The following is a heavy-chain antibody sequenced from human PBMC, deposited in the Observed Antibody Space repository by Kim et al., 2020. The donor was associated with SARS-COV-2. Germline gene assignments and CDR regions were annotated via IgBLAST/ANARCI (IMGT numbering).Heavy chain of an antibody. J-gene: IGHJ3*02. CDR3: ARDMDAFDI. Sequence: GGSLRLSCAASGFTFSSYAMHWVRQAPGKGLEWVAIISYDGSNKYYADSVKGRFTISRDNSKNTLYLQMNSLRAEDTAVYYCARDMDAFDIWGQGTMVTV. CDR1: GFTFSSYA. CDR2: ISYDGSNK. V-gene: IGHV3-30-3*01.